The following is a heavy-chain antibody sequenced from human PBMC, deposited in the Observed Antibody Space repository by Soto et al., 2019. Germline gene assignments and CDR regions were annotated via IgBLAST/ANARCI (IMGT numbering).Heavy chain of an antibody. J-gene: IGHJ6*03. CDR2: IKSKTDGGTT. V-gene: IGHV3-15*01. CDR3: TTDLGYSSSWYRPYYYYYMDV. Sequence: GGSLRLSCAASGFTFSNAWMSWVRQAPGKGLEWVGRIKSKTDGGTTDYAAPVKGRFTISRDDSKNTLYLQMNSLKTEDTAVYYCTTDLGYSSSWYRPYYYYYMDVWGKGTTVTVSS. D-gene: IGHD6-13*01. CDR1: GFTFSNAW.